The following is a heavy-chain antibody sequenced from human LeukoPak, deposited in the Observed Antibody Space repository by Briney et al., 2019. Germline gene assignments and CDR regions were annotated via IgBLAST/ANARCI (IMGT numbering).Heavy chain of an antibody. CDR1: GGSISSYY. Sequence: SETLSLTCTVSGGSISSYYWSWIRQPPGKGLEWIGYIYYSGSTNYNPSLKSRVTISVDTSKNQFSLKLSSVTAADTAVYYCASLITIFGVVTWGQGTLVTVSS. CDR3: ASLITIFGVVT. V-gene: IGHV4-59*08. J-gene: IGHJ5*02. CDR2: IYYSGST. D-gene: IGHD3-3*01.